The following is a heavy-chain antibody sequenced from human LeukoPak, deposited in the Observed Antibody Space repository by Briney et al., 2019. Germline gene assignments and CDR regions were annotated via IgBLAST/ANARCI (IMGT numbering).Heavy chain of an antibody. CDR2: ISSSGSTI. CDR3: AELGITMIGGV. V-gene: IGHV3-48*03. J-gene: IGHJ6*04. Sequence: GGSLRLSCAASGFTFSGYEMSWVRQAPGKGLEWVSYISSSGSTIYYADSVKGRFTISRDNAKNSLYLQMDSLRAEDTAVYYCAELGITMIGGVWGKGTTVTISS. D-gene: IGHD3-10*02. CDR1: GFTFSGYE.